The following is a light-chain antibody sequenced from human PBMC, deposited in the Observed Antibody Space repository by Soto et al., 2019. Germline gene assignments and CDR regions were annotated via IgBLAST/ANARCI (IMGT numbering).Light chain of an antibody. J-gene: IGKJ1*01. CDR3: QQDINWPWT. CDR1: QTVGDN. CDR2: RTS. Sequence: EILMTQSPVTLSVSPGERATLSCRASQTVGDNLAWYQQKPGQAPRLLVYRTSSRATGIPARFSGSGSETEFTLTISSLQSEDFAVYYCQQDINWPWTFGQGTKVEIK. V-gene: IGKV3-15*01.